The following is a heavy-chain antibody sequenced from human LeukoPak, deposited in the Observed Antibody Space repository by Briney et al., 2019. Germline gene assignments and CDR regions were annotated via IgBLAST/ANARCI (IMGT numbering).Heavy chain of an antibody. V-gene: IGHV4-39*01. D-gene: IGHD1-26*01. J-gene: IGHJ4*02. CDR3: ARGSRSYGDY. CDR1: GGSISSSSYY. Sequence: SETLSLTCTVSGGSISSSSYYWGWIRQPPGKGLEWIGSIYYSGSTYYNPSLKSRVTISVDTSKNQFSLKLSSVTAADTAVYYCARGSRSYGDYWGQGTLVTVSS. CDR2: IYYSGST.